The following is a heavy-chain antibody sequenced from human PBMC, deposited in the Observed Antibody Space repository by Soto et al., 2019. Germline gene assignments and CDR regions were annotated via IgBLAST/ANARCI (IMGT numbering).Heavy chain of an antibody. CDR3: ARGTGTYYGSGSFELRWFDP. D-gene: IGHD3-10*01. J-gene: IGHJ5*02. CDR2: ISAYNGNT. V-gene: IGHV1-18*01. Sequence: QVQLVQSGAEVKKPGASVKVSCKASGYTFTSYGISWVRQAPGQGLEWMGWISAYNGNTNYAQKLQGRVTMTTDTSTSTAYMGLRSLRSDDTAVYYCARGTGTYYGSGSFELRWFDPWGQGTLVTVSS. CDR1: GYTFTSYG.